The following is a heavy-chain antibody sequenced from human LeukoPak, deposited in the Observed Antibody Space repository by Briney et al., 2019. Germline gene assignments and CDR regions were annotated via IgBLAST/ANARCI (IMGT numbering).Heavy chain of an antibody. Sequence: SETLSLTCTVSGYSISNGYYWGWIRQPPGKGLEWIGSIYHSGNTYYNPSLKSRVTISVDTSENQFSLKLSSVTAADTAVYYCARGVREKNRGFLLYYYYYYMDVWGKGTTVAISS. CDR3: ARGVREKNRGFLLYYYYYYMDV. CDR1: GYSISNGYY. D-gene: IGHD3-10*01. CDR2: IYHSGNT. J-gene: IGHJ6*03. V-gene: IGHV4-38-2*02.